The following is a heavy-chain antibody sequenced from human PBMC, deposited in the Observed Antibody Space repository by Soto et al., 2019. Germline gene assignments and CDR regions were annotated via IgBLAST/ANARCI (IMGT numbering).Heavy chain of an antibody. D-gene: IGHD4-17*01. CDR2: ISAYNGNT. J-gene: IGHJ5*02. Sequence: ASVKVSCKASGYTFTSYGISWVRQAPGQGLEWMGWISAYNGNTNYAQKLQGRVTMTTDTSTSTAYMELSSLRSEDTAVYYCAFRSGDYDAVNLFDPWGQGSLDTGSS. CDR3: AFRSGDYDAVNLFDP. CDR1: GYTFTSYG. V-gene: IGHV1-18*01.